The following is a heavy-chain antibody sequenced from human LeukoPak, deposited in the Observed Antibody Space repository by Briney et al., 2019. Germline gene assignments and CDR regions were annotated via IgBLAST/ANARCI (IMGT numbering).Heavy chain of an antibody. CDR2: IYYSGST. D-gene: IGHD3-22*01. V-gene: IGHV4-59*08. J-gene: IGHJ4*02. Sequence: PSETLSLTCSVSGGXMSSSYCSWIRQPPGKGLEWIGYIYYSGSTNYNPSLKSRVTISADTSKNQFSLKLSSVTAADTAVYYCARQDYYDSSGYPDYWGQGTLVTVSS. CDR3: ARQDYYDSSGYPDY. CDR1: GGXMSSSY.